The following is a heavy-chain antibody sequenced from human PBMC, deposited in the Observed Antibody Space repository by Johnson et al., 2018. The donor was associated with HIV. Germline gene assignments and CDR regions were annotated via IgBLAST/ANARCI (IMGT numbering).Heavy chain of an antibody. D-gene: IGHD1-26*01. J-gene: IGHJ3*02. CDR2: IRYDGSNK. V-gene: IGHV3-30*02. CDR3: ARRSWAFDAFDI. Sequence: QVQLVESGGGVVQPGGSLRLSCAASGFTFSSYGMHWVRQAPGKGLEWVAFIRYDGSNKYYADSVKGRFTISRDNSKNTLYLQMTSLRAEDTAVYYCARRSWAFDAFDIWGQGTMVTVSS. CDR1: GFTFSSYG.